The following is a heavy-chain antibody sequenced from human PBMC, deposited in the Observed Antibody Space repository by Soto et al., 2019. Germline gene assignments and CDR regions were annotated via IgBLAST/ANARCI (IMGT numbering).Heavy chain of an antibody. Sequence: SETLSLTCAVYGGSFSGYYWSWIRQPPGKGLEWIGEINHSGSTNYNPSLKSRVTISVDTSKNQFSLKLSSVTAADTAVYYCARGLRIAAAGRYYYYYYGMDVWGQGTTVTVS. V-gene: IGHV4-34*01. CDR2: INHSGST. CDR3: ARGLRIAAAGRYYYYYYGMDV. D-gene: IGHD6-13*01. CDR1: GGSFSGYY. J-gene: IGHJ6*02.